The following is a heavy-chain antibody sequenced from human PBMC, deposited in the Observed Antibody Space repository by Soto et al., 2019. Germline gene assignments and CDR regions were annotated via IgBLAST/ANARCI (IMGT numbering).Heavy chain of an antibody. CDR3: AVGREELLRHLYFAY. D-gene: IGHD1-26*01. CDR2: IIPILGIA. Sequence: QVQLVQSGAEVKKPGSSVKVSCKASGGTFSSYTISWVRQAPGQGLEWMGRIIPILGIANYAQKFQGRVTITADKSTSTAYMELSSLRSEDTAVYYCAVGREELLRHLYFAYWGQGTLVTVSS. J-gene: IGHJ4*02. CDR1: GGTFSSYT. V-gene: IGHV1-69*02.